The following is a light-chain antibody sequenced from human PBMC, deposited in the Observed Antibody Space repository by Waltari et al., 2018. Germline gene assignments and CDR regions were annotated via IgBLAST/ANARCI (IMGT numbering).Light chain of an antibody. CDR3: EQYDSAPLT. CDR2: ATS. Sequence: EIVLTQSPGTLSLSPGERATPSGRASQSVTSNKLAWYQQKPGQAPSLLIYATSTRATGIPDRFSGSGSGTDFTLTISGLGPDDFAVYYCEQYDSAPLTFGGGTKVEI. J-gene: IGKJ4*01. V-gene: IGKV3-20*01. CDR1: QSVTSNK.